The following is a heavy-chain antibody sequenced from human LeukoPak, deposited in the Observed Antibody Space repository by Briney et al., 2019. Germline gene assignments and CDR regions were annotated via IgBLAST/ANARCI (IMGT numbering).Heavy chain of an antibody. V-gene: IGHV3-7*01. D-gene: IGHD4-17*01. Sequence: GGSLRLSCAVSGFSFDTYWMTWARQAPGKGREWVANTKPDGSEKYYVDSVKGRFTISRDNARNLLYLQMNSLRAEDTAVYYCARHPYGVLDYWGQGTLVTVTS. J-gene: IGHJ4*02. CDR2: TKPDGSEK. CDR1: GFSFDTYW. CDR3: ARHPYGVLDY.